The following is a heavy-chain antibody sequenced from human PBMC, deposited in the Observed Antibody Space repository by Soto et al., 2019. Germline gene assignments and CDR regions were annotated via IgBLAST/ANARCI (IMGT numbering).Heavy chain of an antibody. D-gene: IGHD3-3*01. V-gene: IGHV1-3*01. Sequence: QVQLVQSGAEVKKPWASVKVSCKASGYTFTSYAMHWVRQAPGQRLEWMGWINAGNGNTKYSQKFQGRVTITRDTSASTAYMELRSLRSEDTAVYYCAREDYDFWSGWGYYGMDVWGQGTTVTVS. CDR1: GYTFTSYA. CDR2: INAGNGNT. J-gene: IGHJ6*02. CDR3: AREDYDFWSGWGYYGMDV.